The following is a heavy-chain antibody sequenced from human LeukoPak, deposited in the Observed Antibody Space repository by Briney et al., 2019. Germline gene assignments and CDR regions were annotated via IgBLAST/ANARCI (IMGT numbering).Heavy chain of an antibody. J-gene: IGHJ6*02. CDR2: INPSDGWT. Sequence: ASVKVSCKASGYSFTSYKMRWVRQAPGQGLDWMGIINPSDGWTSYAQNFQGRVTMTRDTSTSTVYMELSSLRSEDTAVYYCARDSSNWSTDVWGQGTTVTVSS. CDR1: GYSFTSYK. V-gene: IGHV1-46*01. D-gene: IGHD6-13*01. CDR3: ARDSSNWSTDV.